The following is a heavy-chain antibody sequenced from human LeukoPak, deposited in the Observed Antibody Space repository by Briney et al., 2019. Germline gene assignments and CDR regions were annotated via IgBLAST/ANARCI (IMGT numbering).Heavy chain of an antibody. CDR3: AKDRVPYYDFWSGSSLGVAFDI. CDR2: ISTSSYYI. V-gene: IGHV3-21*04. J-gene: IGHJ3*02. CDR1: GFTFSTYN. Sequence: GGSLRLSCAASGFTFSTYNMNWVRQAPGKGLEWVSSISTSSYYIFYADSVKGRFTISRDNSKNTLYLQMNSLRAEDTAVYYCAKDRVPYYDFWSGSSLGVAFDIWGQGTMVTVSS. D-gene: IGHD3-3*01.